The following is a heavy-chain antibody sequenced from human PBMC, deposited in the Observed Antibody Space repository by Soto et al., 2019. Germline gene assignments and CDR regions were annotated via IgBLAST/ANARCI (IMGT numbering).Heavy chain of an antibody. V-gene: IGHV3-7*01. CDR1: GFTFSSYW. D-gene: IGHD6-19*01. CDR2: IKQDGSEK. Sequence: GGSLRLSCAASGFTFSSYWMSWVRQAPGKGLEWVANIKQDGSEKYYVDSVKGRFTISRDNAKNSLYLQMNSLRAEDTAVYYCARTSVADYNWFDPWGQGTLVTVSS. CDR3: ARTSVADYNWFDP. J-gene: IGHJ5*02.